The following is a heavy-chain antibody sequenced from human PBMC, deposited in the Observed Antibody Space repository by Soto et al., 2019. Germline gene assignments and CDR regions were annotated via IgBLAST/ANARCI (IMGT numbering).Heavy chain of an antibody. CDR1: GFTFSNYD. Sequence: PGGSLRLSCVASGFTFSNYDMGWVRQAPGKGLEWVSTISGSGGSTYYADSVKGRFTISRDNAKNSLYLQMNSLRAEDTAVYYCARDKGWFGELLYYLAYWGQGSLVTVSS. CDR3: ARDKGWFGELLYYLAY. D-gene: IGHD3-10*01. V-gene: IGHV3-23*01. CDR2: ISGSGGST. J-gene: IGHJ4*02.